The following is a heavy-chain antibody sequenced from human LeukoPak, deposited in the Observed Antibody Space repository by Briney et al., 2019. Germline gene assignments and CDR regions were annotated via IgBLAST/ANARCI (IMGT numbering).Heavy chain of an antibody. D-gene: IGHD1-26*01. CDR1: GGTFSSYA. J-gene: IGHJ4*02. V-gene: IGHV1-69*04. CDR2: IIPILGIA. Sequence: SVKVSCKASGGTFSSYAISWVRQAPGERLEWMGRIIPILGIANYAQKFQGRVTITADKSTSTAYMELSSLRSEDTAVYYCAILGGGSYYSDYWGQGTLVTVSS. CDR3: AILGGGSYYSDY.